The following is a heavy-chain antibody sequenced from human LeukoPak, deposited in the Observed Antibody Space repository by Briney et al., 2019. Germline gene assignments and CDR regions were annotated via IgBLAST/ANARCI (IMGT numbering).Heavy chain of an antibody. CDR2: IYYSGST. CDR3: ARVNDYGGNPRLVFFDY. CDR1: GGSISSYY. V-gene: IGHV4-59*01. J-gene: IGHJ4*02. D-gene: IGHD4-23*01. Sequence: KPSETLSLTCTVSGGSISSYYWSWIRQPPGKGLEWIGYIYYSGSTNYNPSLKSRVTIPVDTSKNQFSLKLSSVTAADTAVYYCARVNDYGGNPRLVFFDYWGQGTLVTVSS.